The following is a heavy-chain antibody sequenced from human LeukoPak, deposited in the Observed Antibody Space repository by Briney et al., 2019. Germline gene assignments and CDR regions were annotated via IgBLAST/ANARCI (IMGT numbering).Heavy chain of an antibody. V-gene: IGHV3-30*18. Sequence: GGSLRLSCAASGFTFSSYGMHWVRRAPGKGLGWVAVISYDGSNKYYADSVKGGFTISRDNSKNTLYLQMNSLRAEDTAVYYCAKDRQPLHLLAYYFDYWGQGTLVTVSS. D-gene: IGHD1-26*01. CDR2: ISYDGSNK. CDR1: GFTFSSYG. J-gene: IGHJ4*02. CDR3: AKDRQPLHLLAYYFDY.